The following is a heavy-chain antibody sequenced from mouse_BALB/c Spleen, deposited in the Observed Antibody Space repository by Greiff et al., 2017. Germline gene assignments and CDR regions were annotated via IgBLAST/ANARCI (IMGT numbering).Heavy chain of an antibody. J-gene: IGHJ2*01. V-gene: IGHV1-77*01. D-gene: IGHD2-2*01. CDR1: GYTFTDYY. CDR3: AIGDGYGSFDY. CDR2: IYPGSGNT. Sequence: VQLQQSGAELARPGASVKLSCKASGYTFTDYYINWVKQRTGQGLEWIGEIYPGSGNTYYNEKFKGKATLTADKSSSTAYMQLSSLTSEDSAVYFCAIGDGYGSFDYWGQGTTLTVSS.